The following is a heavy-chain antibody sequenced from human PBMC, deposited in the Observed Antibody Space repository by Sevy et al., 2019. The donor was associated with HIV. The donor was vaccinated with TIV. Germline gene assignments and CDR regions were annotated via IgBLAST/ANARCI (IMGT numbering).Heavy chain of an antibody. V-gene: IGHV3-7*01. CDR3: ARDLAAGDSY. CDR1: GFTFSSYW. Sequence: GGSLRLSCAASGFTFSSYWMNWVRQAPGKGLEWVANIKQDGSEKYYVDSVKGRFTISRDNAKNSMHLQMNSLRAEDTAVYYCARDLAAGDSYWGQGTLVTVSS. D-gene: IGHD2-21*02. J-gene: IGHJ4*02. CDR2: IKQDGSEK.